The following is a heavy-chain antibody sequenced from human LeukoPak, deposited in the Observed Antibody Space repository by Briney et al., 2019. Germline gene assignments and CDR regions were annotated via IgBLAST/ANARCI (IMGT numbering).Heavy chain of an antibody. V-gene: IGHV3-21*01. CDR1: GFTFSSYA. D-gene: IGHD4-17*01. CDR3: ARQGGDYGYDAFDI. J-gene: IGHJ3*02. CDR2: ISSSSSYI. Sequence: GGSLRLSCAASGFTFSSYAMSWVRQAPGKGLEWVSSISSSSSYIYYADSVKGRFTISRDNAKNSLYLQMNSLRAEDTAVYYCARQGGDYGYDAFDIWGQGTMVTVSS.